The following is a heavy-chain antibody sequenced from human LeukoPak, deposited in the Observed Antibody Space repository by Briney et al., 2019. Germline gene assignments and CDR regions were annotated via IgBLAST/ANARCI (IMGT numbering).Heavy chain of an antibody. CDR2: ISYDGSNK. V-gene: IGHV3-30-3*01. CDR3: ARDVDSGWYGN. CDR1: GFTFSSYA. J-gene: IGHJ4*02. Sequence: PGGSLRLSCAASGFTFSSYAMHWVRQAPGKGLEWVAVISYDGSNKYYADSVKGRFTISRDNSKNTLYVQMNSLRAEVTAVYYCARDVDSGWYGNWGQGTLVTVSS. D-gene: IGHD6-19*01.